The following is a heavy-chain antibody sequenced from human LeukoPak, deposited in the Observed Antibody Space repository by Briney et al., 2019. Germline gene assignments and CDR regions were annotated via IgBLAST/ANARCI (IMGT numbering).Heavy chain of an antibody. V-gene: IGHV4-34*01. CDR1: GGSFSGYY. J-gene: IGHJ5*02. Sequence: SETLSLTCAVYGGSFSGYYWSWIRQPPGKGLEWIGEINHSGSTNYNPSLKSRVTISVDTSKNQFSLKLSSVTAADTAVYYCARKQWLVLGWFDPWGQGTLVTVSS. CDR2: INHSGST. D-gene: IGHD6-19*01. CDR3: ARKQWLVLGWFDP.